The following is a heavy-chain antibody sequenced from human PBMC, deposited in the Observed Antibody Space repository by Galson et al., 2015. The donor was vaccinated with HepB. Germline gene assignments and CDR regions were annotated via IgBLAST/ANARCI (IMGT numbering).Heavy chain of an antibody. CDR2: INHSGGT. D-gene: IGHD6-19*01. CDR3: ARGRVPLRYSSLAT. V-gene: IGHV4-34*01. J-gene: IGHJ5*02. Sequence: SETLSLTCAVCGGSFSGYYWNWIHQPPGKGLEWIGEINHSGGTNYNPSLKSRVTISLDTSENQFSLKLTSVTAADTAVYYCARGRVPLRYSSLATWGQGTLVTVSS. CDR1: GGSFSGYY.